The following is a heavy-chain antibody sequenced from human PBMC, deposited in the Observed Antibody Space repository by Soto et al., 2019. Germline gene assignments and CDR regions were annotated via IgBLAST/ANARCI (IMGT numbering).Heavy chain of an antibody. V-gene: IGHV3-30-3*01. CDR1: GFTFSSYA. CDR3: ARAPRGPYCDFWSGYYKDYYYGMDV. CDR2: ISYDGSNK. D-gene: IGHD3-3*01. J-gene: IGHJ6*02. Sequence: GGSLRLSCAASGFTFSSYAMHWVRQAPGKGLEWVAVISYDGSNKYYADSVKGRFTISRDNSKNTLYLQMNSLRAEDTAVYYCARAPRGPYCDFWSGYYKDYYYGMDVWGQGTTVTVSS.